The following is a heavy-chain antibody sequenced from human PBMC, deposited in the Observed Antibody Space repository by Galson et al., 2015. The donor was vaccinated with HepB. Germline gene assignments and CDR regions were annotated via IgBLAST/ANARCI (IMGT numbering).Heavy chain of an antibody. CDR2: ISAYNGNT. CDR1: GYTFTSYG. J-gene: IGHJ4*02. Sequence: SVKVSCKASGYTFTSYGISWVRQAPGQGLEWMGWISAYNGNTNYAQKLQGRVTMTTDTSTSTAYMELRSLRSDDTAVYYCARDRGAYYYDSSGLGYWGQGTLVTVSS. V-gene: IGHV1-18*01. CDR3: ARDRGAYYYDSSGLGY. D-gene: IGHD3-22*01.